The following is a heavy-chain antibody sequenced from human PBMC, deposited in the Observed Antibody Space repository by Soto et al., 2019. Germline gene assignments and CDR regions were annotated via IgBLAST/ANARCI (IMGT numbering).Heavy chain of an antibody. CDR2: IYYSGST. V-gene: IGHV4-61*08. CDR1: GGSISSGGYC. CDR3: ARSDGRY. J-gene: IGHJ4*02. Sequence: SETLSLTCTVSGGSISSGGYCWSWIRQHPGKGLEWIGYIYYSGSTNYNPSLKSRVTISVDTSKNQFSLKLSSVTAADTAVYYCARSDGRYWGQGTLVTVSS.